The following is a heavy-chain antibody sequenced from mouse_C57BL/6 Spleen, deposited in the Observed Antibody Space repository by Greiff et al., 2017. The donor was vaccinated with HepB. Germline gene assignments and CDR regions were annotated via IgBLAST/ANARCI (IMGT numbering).Heavy chain of an antibody. J-gene: IGHJ3*01. Sequence: EVQLQQSGGGLVKPGGSLKLSCAASGFTFSSYAMSWVRQTPEKRLEWVATISDGGSYTYYPDNVKGRFTISSDNAKNNLYLQLSHLKSEDTAMYYCARDGYYGSSPFAYWGQGTLVTVSA. V-gene: IGHV5-4*01. CDR3: ARDGYYGSSPFAY. D-gene: IGHD1-1*01. CDR1: GFTFSSYA. CDR2: ISDGGSYT.